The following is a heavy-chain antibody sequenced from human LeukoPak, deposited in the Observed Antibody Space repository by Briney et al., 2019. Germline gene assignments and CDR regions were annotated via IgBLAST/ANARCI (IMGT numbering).Heavy chain of an antibody. Sequence: GESLKISCKGSGNIFSRDWIAWVRQMPGKGLEWMGIIYPGDSDTRYGPSFQGQVTISADKSISTAYLQWSSLKASDTAMYYCARRVSAIFGVVLNRWFDPWGQGTLVTVSS. CDR3: ARRVSAIFGVVLNRWFDP. D-gene: IGHD3-3*01. CDR1: GNIFSRDW. J-gene: IGHJ5*02. CDR2: IYPGDSDT. V-gene: IGHV5-51*01.